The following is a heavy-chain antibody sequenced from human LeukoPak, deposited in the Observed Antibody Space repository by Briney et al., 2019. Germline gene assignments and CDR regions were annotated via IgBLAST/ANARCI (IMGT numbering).Heavy chain of an antibody. Sequence: PGGSLRLSCAASGFTFSGSAMSWVRQAPGKGLEWVSAITDAGDTTNYADSVKGRFTISRDNSKNTLYLQMNSLRAEDTAVYYCASHPMRFVVVPAAMGFDPWGQGTLVTVSS. CDR3: ASHPMRFVVVPAAMGFDP. CDR2: ITDAGDTT. CDR1: GFTFSGSA. D-gene: IGHD2-2*01. J-gene: IGHJ5*02. V-gene: IGHV3-23*01.